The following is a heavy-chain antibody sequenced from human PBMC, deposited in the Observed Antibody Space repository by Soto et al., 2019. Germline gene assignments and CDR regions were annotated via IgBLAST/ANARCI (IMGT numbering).Heavy chain of an antibody. V-gene: IGHV4-34*02. CDR2: INPSGGT. J-gene: IGHJ6*02. CDR3: ARDRQYYHFWGGYETEGPYGMDV. Sequence: QVQLQQWGAGLLKPSETLSLTCAVYGGSFSGYYWTWIRQAPGKGLEWIGEINPSGGTNYTSYLMRRVTISVDTSKNKFSHMLYSVTAADTAVYYCARDRQYYHFWGGYETEGPYGMDVWGQGTTVTVSS. CDR1: GGSFSGYY. D-gene: IGHD3-3*02.